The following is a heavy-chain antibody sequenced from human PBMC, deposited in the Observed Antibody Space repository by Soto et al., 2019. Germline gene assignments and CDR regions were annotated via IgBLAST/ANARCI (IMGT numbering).Heavy chain of an antibody. Sequence: EVQLVESGGGLVQPGESLRLSCAASGFTFDYYWMHWVRQAPGKGLVWVSRIYGDGTSTTYADSVKGRFTISRDNAKNTVSLQMNSLRADDTAVYYCARGDRGAFDLWGQGTVVTVSS. CDR3: ARGDRGAFDL. V-gene: IGHV3-74*01. D-gene: IGHD1-26*01. J-gene: IGHJ3*01. CDR1: GFTFDYYW. CDR2: IYGDGTST.